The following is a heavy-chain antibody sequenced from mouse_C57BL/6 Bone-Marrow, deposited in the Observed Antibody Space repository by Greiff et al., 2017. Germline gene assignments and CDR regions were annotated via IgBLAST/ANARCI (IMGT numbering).Heavy chain of an antibody. V-gene: IGHV5-17*01. D-gene: IGHD2-4*01. CDR2: ISSGSSTN. CDR1: GFTFSDYG. J-gene: IGHJ3*01. Sequence: EVMLVESGGGLVKPGGSLKLSCAASGFTFSDYGMHWVRQAPEKGLEWVAYISSGSSTNYYADTVKGRFTISRDNAKNTLFLQLISLRSEDAAMYYYGRNYYDYDEGFAYWGQGTLVTVSA. CDR3: GRNYYDYDEGFAY.